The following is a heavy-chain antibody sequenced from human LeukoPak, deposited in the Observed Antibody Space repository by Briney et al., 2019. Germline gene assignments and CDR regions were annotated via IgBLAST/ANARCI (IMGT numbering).Heavy chain of an antibody. CDR2: IRYDGSNK. CDR3: AKDPQKWESYFDY. CDR1: GFTFSSYG. J-gene: IGHJ4*02. D-gene: IGHD1-26*01. V-gene: IGHV3-30*02. Sequence: TGGSLRLSCAASGFTFSSYGMHWVRQAPGKGLEWVAFIRYDGSNKYYADSVKGRFTISRDNSKNTLYLQMNSLRAEDTAVYYCAKDPQKWESYFDYWGQGTLVTVSS.